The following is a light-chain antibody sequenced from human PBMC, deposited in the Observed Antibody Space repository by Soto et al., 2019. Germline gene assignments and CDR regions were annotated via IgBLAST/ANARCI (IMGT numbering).Light chain of an antibody. CDR3: QQSYNSPYT. V-gene: IGKV1-39*01. Sequence: DIQMTQSPSSLSASLGDRVTITCRASQSINNYLNWYQQEEGKAPKLLNYAATSLQSGVTSRFSGSGSETEFTLTISSLQPGDFATYYCQQSYNSPYTFGLGTKLEIK. CDR2: AAT. J-gene: IGKJ2*01. CDR1: QSINNY.